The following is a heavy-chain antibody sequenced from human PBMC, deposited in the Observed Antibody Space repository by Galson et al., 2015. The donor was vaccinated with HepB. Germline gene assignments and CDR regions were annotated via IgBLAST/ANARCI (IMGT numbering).Heavy chain of an antibody. Sequence: SLRLSCAASGFTFSSYAMSWVRQAPGKGLEWVAVISYDGSNKYYADSVKGRFTISRDNSKNTLYLQMNSLRAEDTAVYYCAKVRGPMDIEATSYLDYWGQGTLVTVSS. V-gene: IGHV3-30*18. CDR2: ISYDGSNK. J-gene: IGHJ4*02. CDR3: AKVRGPMDIEATSYLDY. D-gene: IGHD5-12*01. CDR1: GFTFSSYA.